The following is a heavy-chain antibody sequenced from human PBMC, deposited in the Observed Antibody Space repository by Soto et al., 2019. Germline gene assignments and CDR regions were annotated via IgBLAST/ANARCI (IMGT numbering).Heavy chain of an antibody. CDR1: GGTFSIYG. V-gene: IGHV1-69*13. J-gene: IGHJ6*02. CDR3: ATSSGIALTYEERLVV. CDR2: IIPILTTP. D-gene: IGHD1-1*01. Sequence: SVKVSCKASGGTFSIYGFSWVRQAPGQGPEWIGGIIPILTTPNYAQKFHGKVTIVADESTTTVYMELSSLKSEDTAVYYCATSSGIALTYEERLVVWGQ.